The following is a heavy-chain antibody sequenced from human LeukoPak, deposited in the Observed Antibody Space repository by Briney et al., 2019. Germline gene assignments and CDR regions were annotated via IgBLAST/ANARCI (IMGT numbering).Heavy chain of an antibody. CDR2: ISGRDGST. D-gene: IGHD2-15*01. J-gene: IGHJ4*02. CDR3: ANAGMIVVVVAAFDY. Sequence: PGGSLRLSCAASGFTFSSFAMSWVRQAPGKGLEWVSGISGRDGSTYYADSVKGRFTISRDNSKNTLYLQMNSLRAEDTAVYYCANAGMIVVVVAAFDYWGQGTLVTVSS. V-gene: IGHV3-23*01. CDR1: GFTFSSFA.